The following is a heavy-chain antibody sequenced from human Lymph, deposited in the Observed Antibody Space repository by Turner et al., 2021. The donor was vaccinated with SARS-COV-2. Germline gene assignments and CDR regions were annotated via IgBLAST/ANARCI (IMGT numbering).Heavy chain of an antibody. CDR2: INPNRGGT. CDR1: GYTFTGYY. CDR3: ARDVERYNDFWSGYSGGYGLDV. Sequence: QVQLVQSGEEVKKPGASVKVPCKASGYTFTGYYMHWVRQAPGQGLEGMGWINPNRGGTNYAQKFQGRVTMTRDTSNSTAYMELSRLRSDDTAVYYCARDVERYNDFWSGYSGGYGLDVWGQGTTVTVSS. J-gene: IGHJ6*02. D-gene: IGHD3-3*01. V-gene: IGHV1-2*02.